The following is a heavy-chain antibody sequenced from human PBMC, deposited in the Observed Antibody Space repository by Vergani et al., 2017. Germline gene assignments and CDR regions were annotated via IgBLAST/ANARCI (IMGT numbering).Heavy chain of an antibody. D-gene: IGHD3-22*01. CDR1: SHTFQTYG. Sequence: QVQLVQSGAEVKKPGASVSVSCKGSSHTFQTYGISWVRQAPGKGLEWMGWINTNTGNPTYAQGFTGRFVFSLDTSVSTAYLQISSLKAEDTAVYYCARSSILNYYDSSGYHKAPFYWGQGTLVTVSS. CDR3: ARSSILNYYDSSGYHKAPFY. V-gene: IGHV7-4-1*02. CDR2: INTNTGNP. J-gene: IGHJ4*02.